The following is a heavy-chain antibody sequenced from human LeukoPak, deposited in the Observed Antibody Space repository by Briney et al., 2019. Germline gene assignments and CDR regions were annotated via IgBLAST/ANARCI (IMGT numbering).Heavy chain of an antibody. CDR3: ARRSGTRYYYYSMDV. CDR1: GGSFSGYY. CDR2: INHSGST. J-gene: IGHJ6*03. D-gene: IGHD3-3*01. V-gene: IGHV4-34*01. Sequence: PWGTLSLTCAVSGGSFSGYYWSWIRQPPGKGLEWIGEINHSGSTNYNPSLKSRVTISVDTSKNQFSLKLSSVTAADTAVYYCARRSGTRYYYYSMDVWGKGTTVTVSS.